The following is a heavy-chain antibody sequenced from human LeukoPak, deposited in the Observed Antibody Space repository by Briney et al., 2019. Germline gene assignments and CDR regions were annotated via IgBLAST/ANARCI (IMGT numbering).Heavy chain of an antibody. J-gene: IGHJ5*02. CDR1: GYTFTSYY. Sequence: GASVKVTCKASGYTFTSYYMHWVRQAPGRGLEWMGIINPSGGSTSYAQKFQGRVTMTRDTSTSTVYMDLSSLRSEDTAVYDCARKAVDGTSDPWGQGTLVTVSS. CDR3: ARKAVDGTSDP. D-gene: IGHD6-19*01. CDR2: INPSGGST. V-gene: IGHV1-46*01.